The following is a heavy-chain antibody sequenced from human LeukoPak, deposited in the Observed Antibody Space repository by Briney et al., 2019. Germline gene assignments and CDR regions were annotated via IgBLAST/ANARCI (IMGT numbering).Heavy chain of an antibody. V-gene: IGHV3-49*03. Sequence: GGSLRLSCTGSGLTFGDYGMSWFRQAPGKGLEWVGHIRSKTYGGTTEYATSIKGRFTISRDDSKSIAYLQMNSLKTEDTAVYYCASNHRPSTAPTSYAFDIWGQGTLVTVSS. CDR3: ASNHRPSTAPTSYAFDI. CDR1: GLTFGDYG. J-gene: IGHJ4*02. D-gene: IGHD1-14*01. CDR2: IRSKTYGGTT.